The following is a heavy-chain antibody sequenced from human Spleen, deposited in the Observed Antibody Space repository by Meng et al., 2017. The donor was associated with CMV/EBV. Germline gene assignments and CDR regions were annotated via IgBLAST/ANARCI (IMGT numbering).Heavy chain of an antibody. CDR3: ARVQGPYGMDV. Sequence: GGSLRLSCAASGFTFSDSYMGWIRQAPERGLEWVAYISRSGSSIYYADSLKGRFTISRDNAKNSLYLQMNSLRPEDTAVYYCARVQGPYGMDVWGQGTTVTVSS. J-gene: IGHJ6*02. CDR1: GFTFSDSY. CDR2: ISRSGSSI. V-gene: IGHV3-11*04.